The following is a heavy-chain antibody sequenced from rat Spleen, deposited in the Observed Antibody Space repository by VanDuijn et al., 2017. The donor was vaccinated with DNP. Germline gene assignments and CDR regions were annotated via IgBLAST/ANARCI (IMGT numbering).Heavy chain of an antibody. D-gene: IGHD1-1*01. CDR2: ISYSGTT. Sequence: EVQLQESGPGLVKPSQSLSLTCSVTGYSITSNFRWSWIRQFPGNKMEYIGHISYSGTTNYNPSLRSRISITRDTSKNQFFLQLNSLTTEDTATYYCARLRLEWEVRAMDAWGQGTSVTVSS. CDR3: ARLRLEWEVRAMDA. V-gene: IGHV3-1*01. J-gene: IGHJ4*01. CDR1: GYSITSNF.